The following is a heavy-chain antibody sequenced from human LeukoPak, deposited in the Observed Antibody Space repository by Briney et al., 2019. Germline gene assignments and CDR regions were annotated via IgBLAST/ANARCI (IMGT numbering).Heavy chain of an antibody. CDR2: ISGVSGSTT. J-gene: IGHJ3*02. V-gene: IGHV3-23*01. Sequence: GGSLTLSCAASGFTFGDYAMRWVRQAPGKGLEWVSAISGVSGSTTIYAASVKGRFTVSRDNSKNTLFLQMNSLRAEDTAVYYCAREIFNGFDIWGQGTMVTVSS. CDR3: AREIFNGFDI. CDR1: GFTFGDYA.